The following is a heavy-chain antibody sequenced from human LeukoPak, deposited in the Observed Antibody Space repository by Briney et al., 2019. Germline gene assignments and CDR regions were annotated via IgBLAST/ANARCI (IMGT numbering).Heavy chain of an antibody. CDR3: AREFGGRGTFDI. D-gene: IGHD3-16*01. V-gene: IGHV1-18*01. Sequence: ASVKVSCKASGYTFTSFALSWVRQAPGHGLEWMGWISAYSGDTNYAPKFQDRLTTTTDTSTSTAYMELRSLRYDDTAVYCCAREFGGRGTFDIWGQGTMITVSS. CDR1: GYTFTSFA. CDR2: ISAYSGDT. J-gene: IGHJ3*02.